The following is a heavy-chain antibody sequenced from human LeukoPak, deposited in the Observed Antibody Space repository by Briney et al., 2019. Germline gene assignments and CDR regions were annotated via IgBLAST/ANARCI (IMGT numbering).Heavy chain of an antibody. CDR2: ISGSGGGT. CDR3: AKVYGDYDYFDY. D-gene: IGHD4-17*01. V-gene: IGHV3-23*01. J-gene: IGHJ4*02. Sequence: GGSLRLSCAASGFTFSSYVMSWVRQAPGKGLEWVSAISGSGGGTYYADSVKGRFTISRDNSKNTLYLQMDSLRAEDTAVYYCAKVYGDYDYFDYWGQGTLVTVSS. CDR1: GFTFSSYV.